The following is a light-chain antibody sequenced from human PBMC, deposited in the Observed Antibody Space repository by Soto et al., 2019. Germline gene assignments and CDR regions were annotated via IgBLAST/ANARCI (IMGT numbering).Light chain of an antibody. CDR3: CSNAGGDNVI. Sequence: QSVLTQPASVSGSPGQSITLSCTGTSSDVGSYNLVSWYQRHPGKAPKLMIYEVSKRPSGVSDRFSGSKSGNTASLTISGLQPEHEADYFCCSNAGGDNVIFGGGTKLTVL. CDR2: EVS. V-gene: IGLV2-23*02. J-gene: IGLJ2*01. CDR1: SSDVGSYNL.